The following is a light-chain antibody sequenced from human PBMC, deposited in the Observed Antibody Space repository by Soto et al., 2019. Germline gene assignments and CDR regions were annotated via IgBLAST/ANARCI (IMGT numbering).Light chain of an antibody. J-gene: IGKJ4*01. Sequence: DIQMTQSPSSVSASVGDRVTITCRASQGISSWLAWYQQKLGKAPELLMFAASSLQSGVPSRFSGSGSGTEFILTIRSVQPEDSATYFCQQTNSFPLTFGGGTKVEIK. CDR3: QQTNSFPLT. CDR1: QGISSW. CDR2: AAS. V-gene: IGKV1D-12*01.